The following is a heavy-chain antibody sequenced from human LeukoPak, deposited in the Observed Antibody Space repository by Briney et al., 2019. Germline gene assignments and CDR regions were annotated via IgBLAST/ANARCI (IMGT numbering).Heavy chain of an antibody. D-gene: IGHD2-21*02. CDR1: GYTFTGYY. CDR2: ISPNSGGT. Sequence: ASVKVSCKASGYTFTGYYMHWVRQAPGQGLEWMGWISPNSGGTNYAQKFQGRVTMTRDTSISTAYMELGRLRSDDTAVYYCARDPRSKGVTDYWGQGTLVTVSS. CDR3: ARDPRSKGVTDY. J-gene: IGHJ4*02. V-gene: IGHV1-2*02.